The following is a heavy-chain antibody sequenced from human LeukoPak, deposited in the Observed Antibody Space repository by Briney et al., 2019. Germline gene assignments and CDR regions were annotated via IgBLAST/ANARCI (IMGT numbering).Heavy chain of an antibody. CDR2: ISSGGGAI. D-gene: IGHD3-16*01. CDR1: GFIFTDYY. Sequence: GGSLRLSCAASGFIFTDYYFTWIRQAPGKGLEWVSYISSGGGAIYYVDSVKGRFTISRDNAKNSLYLQMNSLRAEDTAVYYCAKDGYDDPFDYWGQGTLVTVSS. CDR3: AKDGYDDPFDY. V-gene: IGHV3-11*01. J-gene: IGHJ4*02.